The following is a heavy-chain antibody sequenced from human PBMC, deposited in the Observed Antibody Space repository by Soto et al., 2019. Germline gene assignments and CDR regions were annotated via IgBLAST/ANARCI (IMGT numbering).Heavy chain of an antibody. CDR3: AKAYDTSGYHDERSFDY. CDR2: ISGNGGYT. Sequence: EVQLLESGGGWVQPGGSLRLSCAASGFTFSNYDMSWVRQAPGKGLEWVSAISGNGGYTYYPDSVKGRFTISRDKSKNTLYLQMNSLRAEETAVYYCAKAYDTSGYHDERSFDYWGQGKLVSVSS. CDR1: GFTFSNYD. D-gene: IGHD3-22*01. J-gene: IGHJ4*02. V-gene: IGHV3-23*01.